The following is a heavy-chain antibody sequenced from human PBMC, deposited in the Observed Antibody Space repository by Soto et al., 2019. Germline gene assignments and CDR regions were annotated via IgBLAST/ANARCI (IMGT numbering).Heavy chain of an antibody. J-gene: IGHJ4*02. D-gene: IGHD3-3*01. Sequence: GASVKVSCKASGYTFTGYYMHWVRQAPGQGLEWIGWINPNSGGTNYAQKFQGRVTMTRDTSISTAYMELSRLRSDDTAVYYCARGRYYAAAISPLDYWGQGTLVTVSS. CDR2: INPNSGGT. CDR1: GYTFTGYY. V-gene: IGHV1-2*02. CDR3: ARGRYYAAAISPLDY.